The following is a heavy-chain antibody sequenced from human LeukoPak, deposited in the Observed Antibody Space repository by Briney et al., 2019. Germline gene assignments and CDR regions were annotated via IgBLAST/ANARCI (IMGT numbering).Heavy chain of an antibody. CDR3: AKHKGSGSYYLYSFDY. D-gene: IGHD3-10*01. Sequence: PEGSLRLSCAASGFTFSTYAMSWVRQAPGKGLEWVSSISGSGGFTYYADSVKGRFTISRDNSKNTLYLKMNSLRAEDTAVYYCAKHKGSGSYYLYSFDYWGQGTLVTVSS. CDR1: GFTFSTYA. J-gene: IGHJ4*02. V-gene: IGHV3-23*01. CDR2: ISGSGGFT.